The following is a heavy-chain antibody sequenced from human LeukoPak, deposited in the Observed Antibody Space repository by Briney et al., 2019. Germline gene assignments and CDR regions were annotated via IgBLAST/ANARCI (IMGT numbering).Heavy chain of an antibody. D-gene: IGHD1-26*01. CDR1: GYTFTCYY. J-gene: IGHJ6*03. Sequence: ASVKVSCKASGYTFTCYYMHWVRQAPGQGLEWMGWINPNSGGTNYAQKFQGRVTMTRDTSISTAYMELSRLRSDDTAVYYCARDRVSGSPDYYYYHIDVWGKGTTVTVSS. V-gene: IGHV1-2*02. CDR3: ARDRVSGSPDYYYYHIDV. CDR2: INPNSGGT.